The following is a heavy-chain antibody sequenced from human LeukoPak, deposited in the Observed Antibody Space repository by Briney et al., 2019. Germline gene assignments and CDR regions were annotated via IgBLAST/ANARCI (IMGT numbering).Heavy chain of an antibody. CDR2: ISAYNGNT. CDR1: GYTFTSYG. Sequence: GASVKVSCKASGYTFTSYGISWVRQAPGQGLEWMGWISAYNGNTNYAQKLQGRVTMTTDTSTSTAYMELSRLRSDDTAVYYCARACITMVRGVIISNPYYYYYMDVWGKGTTVTISS. CDR3: ARACITMVRGVIISNPYYYYYMDV. J-gene: IGHJ6*03. V-gene: IGHV1-18*01. D-gene: IGHD3-10*01.